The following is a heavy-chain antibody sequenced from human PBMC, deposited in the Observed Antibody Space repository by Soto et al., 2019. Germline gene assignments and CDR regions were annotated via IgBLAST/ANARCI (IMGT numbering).Heavy chain of an antibody. D-gene: IGHD2-21*01. CDR3: ARNGGAPLYYFDY. Sequence: PSETLSLTCPVSGASISSSGYYWGWIRQPPGKGLEWIGYIYYSGSTYYNPSLKTRVSISVDTSKNQFSLKLSSVTAADTAVYYCARNGGAPLYYFDYWGQGTLVTVSS. CDR1: GASISSSGYY. J-gene: IGHJ4*02. V-gene: IGHV4-31*03. CDR2: IYYSGST.